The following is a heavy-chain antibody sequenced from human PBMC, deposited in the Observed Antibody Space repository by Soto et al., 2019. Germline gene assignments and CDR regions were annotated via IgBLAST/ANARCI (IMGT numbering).Heavy chain of an antibody. CDR1: GFNFSNYA. CDR2: ISGSGGSI. Sequence: VHLLESGGGLVQPGGSLRLSCAASGFNFSNYAMNWVRQAPGKGLEWVSAISGSGGSIFYADSVRGRFTISRDNSKTTLYLQMNSLRAEDTAIYYCAKFRSEVVVAATNYWGQGVLVTVSS. J-gene: IGHJ4*02. D-gene: IGHD2-15*01. CDR3: AKFRSEVVVAATNY. V-gene: IGHV3-23*01.